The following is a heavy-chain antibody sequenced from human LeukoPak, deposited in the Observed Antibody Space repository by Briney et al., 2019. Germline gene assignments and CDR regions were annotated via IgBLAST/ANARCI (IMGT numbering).Heavy chain of an antibody. V-gene: IGHV1-69*02. D-gene: IGHD5-18*01. CDR1: GYTFTGYY. Sequence: GASVKVSCKASGYTFTGYYMHWVRQAPGQGLEWMGRIIPILGIANYAQKFQGRVTITADKSTSTAYMELSSLRSEDTAVYYCARGLLGYSYGEAAFDYWGQGTLVTVSS. CDR2: IIPILGIA. J-gene: IGHJ4*02. CDR3: ARGLLGYSYGEAAFDY.